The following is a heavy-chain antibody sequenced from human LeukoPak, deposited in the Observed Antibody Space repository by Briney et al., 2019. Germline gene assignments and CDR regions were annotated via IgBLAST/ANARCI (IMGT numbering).Heavy chain of an antibody. D-gene: IGHD2-2*01. V-gene: IGHV4-39*01. J-gene: IGHJ4*02. CDR3: ARHPCTTSCYADY. CDR1: GDSISSSSYY. Sequence: SETLSLTCTVSGDSISSSSYYCGWIRQPPGRGLEWIGTISRSGRTYYNPSLKSRVTISVDTSKNQFSLNLNFVTAADTAVYYCARHPCTTSCYADYWGQGALVTVSS. CDR2: ISRSGRT.